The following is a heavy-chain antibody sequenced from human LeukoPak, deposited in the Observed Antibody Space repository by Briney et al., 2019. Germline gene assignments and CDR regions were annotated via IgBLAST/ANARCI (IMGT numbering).Heavy chain of an antibody. CDR3: AKSVVANYFFDY. J-gene: IGHJ4*02. D-gene: IGHD2-21*01. CDR2: ISGSGGST. Sequence: GGSLRLSCAASGFTFNSYAMSWVRQAPGKGLEWVSAISGSGGSTYYADSVKGRFTISRDNSKNTLYLQMNSLRAEDTAVYYCAKSVVANYFFDYWGQGTLVTVSS. CDR1: GFTFNSYA. V-gene: IGHV3-23*01.